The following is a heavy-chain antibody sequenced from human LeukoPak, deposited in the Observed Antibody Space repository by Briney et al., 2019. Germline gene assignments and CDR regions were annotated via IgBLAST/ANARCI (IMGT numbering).Heavy chain of an antibody. V-gene: IGHV1-2*02. CDR2: INPNSGGT. CDR3: ARDGDYSNRYYYYYYYMDV. D-gene: IGHD4-11*01. CDR1: GYTFTNFY. J-gene: IGHJ6*03. Sequence: ASVKVSCKASGYTFTNFYIHWVRQAPGQGLEWMGWINPNSGGTNYAQKFQGRVTMTRDTSISTAYMELSRLRSDDTAVYYCARDGDYSNRYYYYYYYMDVWGKGTTVTVSS.